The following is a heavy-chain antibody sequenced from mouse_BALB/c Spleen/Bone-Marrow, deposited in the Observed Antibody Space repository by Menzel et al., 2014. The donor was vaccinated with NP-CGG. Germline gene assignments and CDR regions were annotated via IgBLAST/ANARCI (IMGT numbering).Heavy chain of an antibody. J-gene: IGHJ4*01. CDR3: ARSEGIYYYGSSYALDY. Sequence: LVKTGASVKISSKASDYSFTDYYMHWVKQTHGRSLEWIGYISCYNGATSYNQKFKSKATFTVDTSSSTAYMQFSSLTSEDSAVYYCARSEGIYYYGSSYALDYWGQGTSVTVSS. D-gene: IGHD1-1*01. V-gene: IGHV1S34*01. CDR2: ISCYNGAT. CDR1: DYSFTDYY.